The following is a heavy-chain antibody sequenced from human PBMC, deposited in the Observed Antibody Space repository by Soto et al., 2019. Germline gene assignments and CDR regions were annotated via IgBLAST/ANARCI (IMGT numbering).Heavy chain of an antibody. V-gene: IGHV4-31*03. CDR1: GGSISSGGYY. CDR3: ARGYSHSLGYYGMDV. D-gene: IGHD5-18*01. Sequence: QVQLQESGPGLVKPSQTLSLTCTVSGGSISSGGYYWSWIRQHPGQGLEWIGYIYYSGSTYYNPSLKSRVTISVDTSKNQFSLKLSSVTAADTAVYYCARGYSHSLGYYGMDVWGQGTTVTVSS. CDR2: IYYSGST. J-gene: IGHJ6*02.